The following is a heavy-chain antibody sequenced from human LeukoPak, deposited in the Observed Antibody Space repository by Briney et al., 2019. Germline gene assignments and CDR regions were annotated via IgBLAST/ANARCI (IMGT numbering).Heavy chain of an antibody. Sequence: GSLRLSCAASGFTFSSYAMSWVRQAPGKGLEWVSAISGSGGSTYYADSVKGRFTISRDNSKNTLYLQVNSLRAEDTAVYYCAKSGAIVPAARMSGMDVWGQGTTVTVSS. D-gene: IGHD2-2*01. CDR3: AKSGAIVPAARMSGMDV. CDR1: GFTFSSYA. V-gene: IGHV3-23*01. J-gene: IGHJ6*02. CDR2: ISGSGGST.